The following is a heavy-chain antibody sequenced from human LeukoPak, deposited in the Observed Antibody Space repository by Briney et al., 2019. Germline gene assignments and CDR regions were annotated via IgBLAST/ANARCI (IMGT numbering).Heavy chain of an antibody. J-gene: IGHJ6*03. CDR3: AKDGGNWYDSEGNYLMRSYMDV. CDR1: GFTFSSYA. D-gene: IGHD3-16*01. CDR2: ISYDGSNK. Sequence: LRLSCAASGFTFSSYAMHWVRQAPGKGLEWVAVISYDGSNKYYADSVKGRFTISRDNSKNTLYLQMNSLRAEDTAVYYCAKDGGNWYDSEGNYLMRSYMDVWGKGTTVTVSS. V-gene: IGHV3-30*04.